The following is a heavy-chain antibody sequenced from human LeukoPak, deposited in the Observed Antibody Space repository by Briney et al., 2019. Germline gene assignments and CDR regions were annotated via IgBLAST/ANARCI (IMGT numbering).Heavy chain of an antibody. J-gene: IGHJ3*02. Sequence: GGSLRLSCAASGFTFSSYAMNWVRQAPGKGLEWVSSISSSSNYIYYADSVKGRFIISRDNAKNSLYLQMNSLRAEDTAVYYCARETNLLLRGSAFDIWGQGTMVTVSS. CDR1: GFTFSSYA. V-gene: IGHV3-21*01. D-gene: IGHD1-26*01. CDR3: ARETNLLLRGSAFDI. CDR2: ISSSSNYI.